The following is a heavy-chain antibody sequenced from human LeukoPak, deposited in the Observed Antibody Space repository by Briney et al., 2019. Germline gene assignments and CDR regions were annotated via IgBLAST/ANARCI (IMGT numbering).Heavy chain of an antibody. CDR3: AKDALSGNSIYDPFDI. D-gene: IGHD1-7*01. Sequence: GGSLRLSCAASGFAFNIHAMSWFRQAPGKGLEWVSTINDPSTTYYADSVKGRFTISRDDSKNTLFLQMNGVRADDTAQYYCAKDALSGNSIYDPFDIWGQGTMVTVSS. CDR2: INDPSTT. CDR1: GFAFNIHA. V-gene: IGHV3-23*01. J-gene: IGHJ3*02.